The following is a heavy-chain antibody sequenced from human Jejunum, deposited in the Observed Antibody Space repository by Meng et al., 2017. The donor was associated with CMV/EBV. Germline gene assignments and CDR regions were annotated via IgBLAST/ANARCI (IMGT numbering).Heavy chain of an antibody. V-gene: IGHV2-70*20. D-gene: IGHD6-13*01. CDR1: GMC. J-gene: IGHJ6*02. CDR2: IDWDDDK. Sequence: GMCVSWVRQPPGKALEWLALIDWDDDKYYSTSLKTRLTISKDTAKNQVVLTMTNMDPGDTATYYCARTMGIAAPATYHYYYYGSDVWGQGTTVTVSS. CDR3: ARTMGIAAPATYHYYYYGSDV.